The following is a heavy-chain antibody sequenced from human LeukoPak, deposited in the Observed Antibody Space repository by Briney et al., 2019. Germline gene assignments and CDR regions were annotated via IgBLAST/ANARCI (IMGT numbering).Heavy chain of an antibody. D-gene: IGHD3-9*01. CDR3: ARILTGYYDL. J-gene: IGHJ5*02. V-gene: IGHV3-23*01. Sequence: GGSLRLACAASVLTFSNYGMGWVRQAPVKGLEWISDISDSGGNTYTADSVNGRFTVSRDNSKNTLYLQMNSLRAEDTATYFCARILTGYYDLWGQGTLVTVSS. CDR1: VLTFSNYG. CDR2: ISDSGGNT.